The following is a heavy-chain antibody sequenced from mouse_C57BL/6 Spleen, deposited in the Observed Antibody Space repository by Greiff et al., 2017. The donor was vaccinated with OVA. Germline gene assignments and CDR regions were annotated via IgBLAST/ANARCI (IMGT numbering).Heavy chain of an antibody. J-gene: IGHJ2*01. CDR3: AWATTVVSDFDD. D-gene: IGHD1-1*01. V-gene: IGHV1-53*01. Sequence: QVQLQQPGTELVKPGASVKLSCTASGYTFTSYWMHWVKQRPGQGLEWIGNINPSNGGTNYNEKFKSKATLTVDKSSSTAYMQLSSLTSEDSAVYYCAWATTVVSDFDDWGQGTTLTVSS. CDR2: INPSNGGT. CDR1: GYTFTSYW.